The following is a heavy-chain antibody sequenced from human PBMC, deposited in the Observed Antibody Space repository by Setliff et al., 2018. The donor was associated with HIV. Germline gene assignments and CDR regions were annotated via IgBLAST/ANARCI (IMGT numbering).Heavy chain of an antibody. CDR2: ISSSRSTI. CDR1: GFTFSSYS. Sequence: GGSLRLSCAASGFTFSSYSMNWVRQAPGKGLEWVSYISSSRSTIYYADSVKGRFTISRDNAKNSVLLQMNSLRVEDTAVYFCAAQGVLWGQGTQVTAPQ. J-gene: IGHJ4*02. CDR3: AAQGVL. V-gene: IGHV3-48*01.